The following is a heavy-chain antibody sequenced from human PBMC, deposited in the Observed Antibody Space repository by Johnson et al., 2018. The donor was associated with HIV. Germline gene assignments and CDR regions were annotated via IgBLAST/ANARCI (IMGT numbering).Heavy chain of an antibody. D-gene: IGHD1-26*01. CDR1: GFTFSNFV. V-gene: IGHV3-30-3*01. Sequence: QMLLVESGGGVVQPARSLRLSCTASGFTFSNFVMHWVRQAPGKGLEWVAAMSFDGTNKYYADSVRGRFTISRDNSRNTLYLQMNSLKTEDTAVYYCTTAIVGALINAFDIWGQGTMVTVSS. CDR2: MSFDGTNK. CDR3: TTAIVGALINAFDI. J-gene: IGHJ3*02.